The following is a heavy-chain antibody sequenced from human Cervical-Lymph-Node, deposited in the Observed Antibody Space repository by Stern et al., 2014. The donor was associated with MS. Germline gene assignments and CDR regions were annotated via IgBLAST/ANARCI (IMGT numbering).Heavy chain of an antibody. Sequence: QDQLVQSGSELKKPGASVKVSCKASGYNVTTYAMNWVRQAPGQGLEWMGWINTKTGIPTFAQGFTGRFVFSLDTSINTAYVQISSLKAEDSAVYYCATWGAGNSPPLFYWGQGTLVTVSS. CDR1: GYNVTTYA. D-gene: IGHD3-16*01. CDR3: ATWGAGNSPPLFY. J-gene: IGHJ4*02. V-gene: IGHV7-4-1*02. CDR2: INTKTGIP.